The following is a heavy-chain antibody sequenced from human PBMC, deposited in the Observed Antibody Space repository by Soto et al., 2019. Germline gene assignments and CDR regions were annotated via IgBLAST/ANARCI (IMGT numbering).Heavy chain of an antibody. CDR2: IYYSGST. J-gene: IGHJ4*02. Sequence: SETLSLTCTVSGGSISSSSYYWGWIRQPPGKGLEWIGSIYYSGSTYYNPSLKSRVTISVDTSKNQFSLKLSSVTAADTAVYYCASVPIEMATMLFDYWGQGTLVTVSS. CDR3: ASVPIEMATMLFDY. D-gene: IGHD5-12*01. CDR1: GGSISSSSYY. V-gene: IGHV4-39*01.